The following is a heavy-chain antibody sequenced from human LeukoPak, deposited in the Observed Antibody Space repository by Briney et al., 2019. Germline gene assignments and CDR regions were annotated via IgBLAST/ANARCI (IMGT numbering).Heavy chain of an antibody. CDR1: GYSISSGYY. D-gene: IGHD3-10*01. V-gene: IGHV4-38-2*02. CDR3: ARLTKDDSGSFRFGKKKRGYMDV. CDR2: IYYSGST. Sequence: SETLSLTCTVSGYSISSGYYWGWIRQPPGKGLEWIGYIYYSGSTNYNPSLKSRVTISVDTSMNQFSLKLSSVTAADTAVYYCARLTKDDSGSFRFGKKKRGYMDVWGKGTTVTISS. J-gene: IGHJ6*03.